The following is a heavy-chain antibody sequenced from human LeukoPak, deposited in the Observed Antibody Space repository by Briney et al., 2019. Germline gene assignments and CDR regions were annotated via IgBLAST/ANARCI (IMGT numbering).Heavy chain of an antibody. Sequence: GGSLRLSCAASGFTFSSYGMHWVRQAPGKGLEWVAFIRYDGSNKYYADSVKGRFTISRDNSKNTLLLQMNSQRAEDTAVYYCAKAYYYGSGSYSSSLYYGMDVWGQGTTVTVSS. V-gene: IGHV3-30*02. CDR2: IRYDGSNK. J-gene: IGHJ6*02. D-gene: IGHD3-10*01. CDR1: GFTFSSYG. CDR3: AKAYYYGSGSYSSSLYYGMDV.